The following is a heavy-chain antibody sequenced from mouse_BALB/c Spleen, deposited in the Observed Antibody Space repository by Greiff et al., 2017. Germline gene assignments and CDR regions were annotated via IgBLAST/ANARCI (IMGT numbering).Heavy chain of an antibody. V-gene: IGHV2-9*02. Sequence: VKLQESGPGLVAPSQSLSITCTVSGFSLTSYGVHWVRQPPGKGLEWLGVIWAGGSTNYNSALMSRLSISKDNSKSQVFLKMNSLQTDDTAMYYCAREGDSSGYSFAYWGQGTLVTVSA. J-gene: IGHJ3*01. CDR2: IWAGGST. CDR1: GFSLTSYG. D-gene: IGHD3-2*01. CDR3: AREGDSSGYSFAY.